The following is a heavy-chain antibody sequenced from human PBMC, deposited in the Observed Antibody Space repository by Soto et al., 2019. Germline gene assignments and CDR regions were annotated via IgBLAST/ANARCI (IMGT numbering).Heavy chain of an antibody. CDR3: ARWILVARTAAYYLDN. CDR1: GYTFSNYA. CDR2: IDAGNGKT. V-gene: IGHV1-3*01. D-gene: IGHD2-2*03. J-gene: IGHJ4*02. Sequence: QVQLVQSGAEVKKPGASVKVSCKASGYTFSNYAMHWVRQAPGQRPEWMGWIDAGNGKTKYSQKFQGRFTITRDTPESTAYMALSSLRSEVTAVDFCARWILVARTAAYYLDNWGQGTLVTVSS.